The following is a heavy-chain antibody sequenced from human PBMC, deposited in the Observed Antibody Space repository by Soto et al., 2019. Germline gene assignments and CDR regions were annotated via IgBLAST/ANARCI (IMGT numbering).Heavy chain of an antibody. V-gene: IGHV3-23*01. Sequence: PGGSLRLSCTAAGFTFSDYARSWVRQETGKGLEWVSAITGSGDRTYYADSVKGRLTISRDNSKNTLSLQMNSLRAEDTAVYYCAKGLGSGSYAASDSWGQGTLVTVSS. J-gene: IGHJ5*01. CDR1: GFTFSDYA. CDR2: ITGSGDRT. D-gene: IGHD1-26*01. CDR3: AKGLGSGSYAASDS.